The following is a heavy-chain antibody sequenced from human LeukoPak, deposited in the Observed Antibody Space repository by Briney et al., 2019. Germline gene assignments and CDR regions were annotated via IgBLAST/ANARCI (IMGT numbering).Heavy chain of an antibody. CDR1: GGSITNYY. J-gene: IGHJ4*02. Sequence: PSETLSLTCTVSGGSITNYYWSWIRQPPGKGLEWIGEIDRRGSTNYNPSLTSRVTISIDTSKNQFSLKLSSVTAADTAIYYCARELLVARGSFDSWGQGALVTVSS. D-gene: IGHD3-16*01. V-gene: IGHV4-34*01. CDR2: IDRRGST. CDR3: ARELLVARGSFDS.